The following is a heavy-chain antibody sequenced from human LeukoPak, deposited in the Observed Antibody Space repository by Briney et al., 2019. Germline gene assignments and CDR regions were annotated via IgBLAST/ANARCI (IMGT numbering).Heavy chain of an antibody. V-gene: IGHV3-7*01. CDR2: INQDGSEK. D-gene: IGHD3-22*01. CDR3: AKDKEYYYDSSGSPLYYFDY. J-gene: IGHJ4*02. CDR1: GFTFTTNW. Sequence: GGSLRLSCAASGFTFTTNWMTWVRQAPGKGLEWVATINQDGSEKYYVDSVKGRFTISRDNAKNSLFLQMNSLRAEDTAVYYCAKDKEYYYDSSGSPLYYFDYWGQGTLVTVSS.